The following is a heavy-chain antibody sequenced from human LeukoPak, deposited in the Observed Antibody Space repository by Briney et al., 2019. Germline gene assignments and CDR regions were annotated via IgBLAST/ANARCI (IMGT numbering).Heavy chain of an antibody. CDR1: GYTFTSYG. CDR3: ARTTMVRGTYYMDV. V-gene: IGHV1-18*01. J-gene: IGHJ6*03. Sequence: ASVKVSCKASGYTFTSYGISRVRQAPGQGLEWMGWISAYNGNTNYAQKLQGRVTMTTDTSTSTAYMELRSLRSDDTAVYYCARTTMVRGTYYMDVWGKGTTVTISS. D-gene: IGHD3-10*01. CDR2: ISAYNGNT.